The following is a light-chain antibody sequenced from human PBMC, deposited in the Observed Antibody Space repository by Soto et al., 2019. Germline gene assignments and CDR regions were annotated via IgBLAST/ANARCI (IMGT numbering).Light chain of an antibody. CDR2: GAS. CDR3: QQYSHSPIT. CDR1: QSVSSD. J-gene: IGKJ5*01. V-gene: IGKV3-15*01. Sequence: EIVMTQSPATLSVSPGERATLSCRASQSVSSDLAWYHQKPGQAPRLLIYGASTRATGIPARFSGSGSGTEFTLTISSLQSEDFAVYCCQQYSHSPITFGQGTRLEIK.